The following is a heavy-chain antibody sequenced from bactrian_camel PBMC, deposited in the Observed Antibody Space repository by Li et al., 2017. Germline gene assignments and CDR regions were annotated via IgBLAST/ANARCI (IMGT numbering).Heavy chain of an antibody. J-gene: IGHJ4*01. D-gene: IGHD1*01. CDR1: GLTFEGGN. V-gene: IGHV3S55*01. Sequence: HVQLVESGGGAVQTGGSLRFTCTAVGLTFEGGNQGWYRETPGNEFELVSSIAPDGSRWYADSVKGRFTISHDNAKNSVDLQMNSLKPDDTAVYYCAATGQMLSAAGCRTQGTQVTVS. CDR2: IAPDGSR.